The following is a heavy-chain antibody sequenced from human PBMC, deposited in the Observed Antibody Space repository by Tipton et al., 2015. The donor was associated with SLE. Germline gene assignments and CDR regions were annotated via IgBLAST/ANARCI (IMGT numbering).Heavy chain of an antibody. CDR2: IYYSGST. Sequence: TLSLTCTVSGGSISSYYWSWIRQPPGKGLEWIGYIYYSGSTYYNPSLKSRVTISVDTSKNQFSLKLSSVTAADTAVYYCAREVGSPWGQGTLVTVSS. V-gene: IGHV4-59*12. CDR1: GGSISSYY. CDR3: AREVGSP. J-gene: IGHJ5*02.